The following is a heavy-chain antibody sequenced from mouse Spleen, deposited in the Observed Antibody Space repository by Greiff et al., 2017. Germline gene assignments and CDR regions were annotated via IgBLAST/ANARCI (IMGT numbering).Heavy chain of an antibody. V-gene: IGHV5-12-1*01. CDR3: ARHPLNWAFDY. CDR1: GFAFSSYD. CDR2: ISSGGGST. Sequence: EVQLVESGGGLVKPGGSLKLSCAASGFAFSSYDMSWVRQTPEKRLEWVAYISSGGGSTYYPDTVKGRFTISRDNAKNTLYLQMSSLKSEDTAMYYCARHPLNWAFDYWGQGTTLTVSS. D-gene: IGHD4-1*01. J-gene: IGHJ2*01.